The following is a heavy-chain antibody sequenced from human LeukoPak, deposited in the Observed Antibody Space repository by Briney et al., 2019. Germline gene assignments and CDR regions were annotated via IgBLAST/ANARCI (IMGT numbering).Heavy chain of an antibody. J-gene: IGHJ5*02. Sequence: GASVKVSCKASGYTFTGYYTHWVRQAPGQGLEWMGWMNPNSGNTGYAQKFQGRVTMTRNTSISTAYMELSSLRSEDTAVYYCARVLGGVVRGVRVEDWFDPWGQGTLDTVSS. V-gene: IGHV1-8*02. CDR1: GYTFTGYY. CDR3: ARVLGGVVRGVRVEDWFDP. CDR2: MNPNSGNT. D-gene: IGHD3-10*01.